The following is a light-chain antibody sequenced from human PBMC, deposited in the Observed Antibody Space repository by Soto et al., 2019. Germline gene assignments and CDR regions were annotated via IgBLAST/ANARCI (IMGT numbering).Light chain of an antibody. CDR1: QTVMSSY. V-gene: IGKV3-11*01. Sequence: RATLSCRASQTVMSSYLAWYQQKPGQAPRLLIYDASTRATGIPARFSGSGSGTDFTLTISSLEPEDFAVYYCQQRSNWPITFGQGTRLEIK. CDR3: QQRSNWPIT. J-gene: IGKJ5*01. CDR2: DAS.